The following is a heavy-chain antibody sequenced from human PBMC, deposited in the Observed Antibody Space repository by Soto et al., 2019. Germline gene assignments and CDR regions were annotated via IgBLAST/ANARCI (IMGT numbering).Heavy chain of an antibody. CDR2: MNPNSGNT. CDR1: GYTFTSYD. V-gene: IGHV1-8*01. Sequence: QVQLVQSGAEVKKPGASVKVSCKASGYTFTSYDINWVRLASGQGLEWMGWMNPNSGNTGYAQKFQGRVTMTRNTSISTAYMELSSLRSAETAVYYCASEASGSPYYWGQGTLVTVSS. J-gene: IGHJ4*02. CDR3: ASEASGSPYY. D-gene: IGHD1-26*01.